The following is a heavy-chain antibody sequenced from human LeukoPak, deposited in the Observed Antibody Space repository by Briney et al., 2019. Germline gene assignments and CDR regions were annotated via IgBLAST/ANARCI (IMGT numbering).Heavy chain of an antibody. J-gene: IGHJ1*01. V-gene: IGHV1-69*04. CDR2: IILILGIA. CDR1: GGTFSSYT. D-gene: IGHD2-2*01. CDR3: ARDIAEMGVPAEFEYFQH. Sequence: SVKVSCKASGGTFSSYTISWVRQAPGQGLEWMGRIILILGIANYAQKFQGRVTITADKSTSTAYMELSSLRSEDTAVYYCARDIAEMGVPAEFEYFQHWGQGTLVTVSS.